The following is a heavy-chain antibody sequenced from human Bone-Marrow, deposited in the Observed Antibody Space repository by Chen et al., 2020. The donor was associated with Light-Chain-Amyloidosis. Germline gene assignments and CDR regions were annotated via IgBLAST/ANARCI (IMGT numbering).Heavy chain of an antibody. Sequence: GRWLGSGGGLLRPGGSFGPPCAASGFTPSTAWLSWVRQAPGKGLEWVGRIKSKTDGGTIDYAAPVKGRFTISGDDSKNQLDLQMDSLKSEDTAVYYCTATTVSEDYHGYWGQGALVTVSS. D-gene: IGHD4-17*01. V-gene: IGHV3-15*01. CDR2: IKSKTDGGTI. CDR3: TATTVSEDYHGY. J-gene: IGHJ4*02. CDR1: GFTPSTAW.